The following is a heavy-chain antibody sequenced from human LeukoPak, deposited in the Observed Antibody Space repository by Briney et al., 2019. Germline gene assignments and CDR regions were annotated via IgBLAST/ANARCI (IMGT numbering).Heavy chain of an antibody. D-gene: IGHD2-2*01. Sequence: SGPTLVKPTQTLTLTCTFSGFSLSTSTMSVGWIRQPPGKALEWLGFIYWNDEKRYSPSLKSRLTITKGTSKNQVVFTMTDMDPVDTATYFCAHGTNYQLSAFDYWGQGTLVTVSS. CDR2: IYWNDEK. CDR3: AHGTNYQLSAFDY. CDR1: GFSLSTSTMS. J-gene: IGHJ4*02. V-gene: IGHV2-5*01.